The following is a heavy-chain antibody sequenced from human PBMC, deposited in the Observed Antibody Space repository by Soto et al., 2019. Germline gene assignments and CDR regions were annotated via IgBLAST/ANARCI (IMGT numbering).Heavy chain of an antibody. CDR3: AALYYYDSSGYSPLVDY. CDR1: GYTLTELS. V-gene: IGHV1-58*02. Sequence: SVKVSCKVSGYTLTELSMQWVRQARGQRLEWIGWIVVGSGNTNYAQKFQERVTITRDMSTSTAYMELSSLRSEDTAVYYCAALYYYDSSGYSPLVDYWGQGTLVTVSS. D-gene: IGHD3-22*01. CDR2: IVVGSGNT. J-gene: IGHJ4*02.